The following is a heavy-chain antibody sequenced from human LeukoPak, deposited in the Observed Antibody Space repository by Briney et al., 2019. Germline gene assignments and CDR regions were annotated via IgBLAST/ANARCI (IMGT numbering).Heavy chain of an antibody. Sequence: APVKVSCKASGYTFTSYGISWVRQAPGQGLEWMGWISAYNGNTNYAQKLQGRVTMTTDTSTSTAYMELRSLRSDDTAVYYCARDHPVVAPHYYYYYMDVWGKGTTVTISS. V-gene: IGHV1-18*01. CDR3: ARDHPVVAPHYYYYYMDV. J-gene: IGHJ6*03. CDR2: ISAYNGNT. D-gene: IGHD4-23*01. CDR1: GYTFTSYG.